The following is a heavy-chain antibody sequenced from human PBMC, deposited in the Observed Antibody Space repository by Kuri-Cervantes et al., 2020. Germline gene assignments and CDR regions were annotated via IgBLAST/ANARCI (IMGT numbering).Heavy chain of an antibody. J-gene: IGHJ4*02. CDR2: IYSGGST. V-gene: IGHV3-53*01. D-gene: IGHD3-10*01. CDR1: GFTVSSDY. CDR3: AKRRDGAIDY. Sequence: GESLKISCTASGFTVSSDYMKWVRQAPGKGLEWVSVIYSGGSTHSADPVKGRFTISRDTSNNTLYLQMNSPRAEDTAVYYCAKRRDGAIDYWGQGTLVTVSS.